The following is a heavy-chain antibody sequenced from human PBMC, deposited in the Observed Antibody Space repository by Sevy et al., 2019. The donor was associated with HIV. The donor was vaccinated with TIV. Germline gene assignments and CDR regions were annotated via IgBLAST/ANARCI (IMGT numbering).Heavy chain of an antibody. D-gene: IGHD5-12*01. CDR3: ARDRAGATSYFDY. V-gene: IGHV4-38-2*02. J-gene: IGHJ4*02. Sequence: SETLSLTCAVSGYSIGSGYFWGWIRQPPGKGLEWIGNIYHSGGTSYIPSLKSRVTISVDTSKNQFSLSLNSVTASDTAVYYCARDRAGATSYFDYWGQGTLVTVSS. CDR2: IYHSGGT. CDR1: GYSIGSGYF.